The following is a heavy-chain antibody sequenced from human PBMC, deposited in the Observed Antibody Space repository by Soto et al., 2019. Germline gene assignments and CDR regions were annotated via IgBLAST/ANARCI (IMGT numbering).Heavy chain of an antibody. Sequence: GGSLRLSCAASGFTFSSYAMHWVRQAPGKGLEWVAVISYDGSNKYYADSVKGRFTISRDNSKNTLYLQMNSLRAEDTAVYYCAKGYYVVVPAAIRSTDYYYGMDVWGQGTTVTVSS. CDR1: GFTFSSYA. D-gene: IGHD2-2*02. CDR2: ISYDGSNK. CDR3: AKGYYVVVPAAIRSTDYYYGMDV. J-gene: IGHJ6*02. V-gene: IGHV3-30-3*01.